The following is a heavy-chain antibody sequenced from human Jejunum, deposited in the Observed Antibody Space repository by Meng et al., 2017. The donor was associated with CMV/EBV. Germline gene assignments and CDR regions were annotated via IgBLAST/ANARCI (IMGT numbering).Heavy chain of an antibody. CDR1: GGSIGSGDYY. CDR2: IHDTGST. J-gene: IGHJ4*02. V-gene: IGHV4-30-4*08. CDR3: ARGSIFVSFDS. Sequence: GSGPRLVKPSTTLSLPRSGHGGSIGSGDYYWSWIRQPPGKGLEWIGYIHDTGSTYYNPSLKSRVDISLGTSRNHFSLTLSSVTAEDTAVYFCARGSIFVSFDSWGQGTLVTVSS. D-gene: IGHD3-3*01.